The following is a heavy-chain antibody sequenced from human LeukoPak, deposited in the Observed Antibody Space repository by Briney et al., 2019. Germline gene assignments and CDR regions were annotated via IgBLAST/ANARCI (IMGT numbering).Heavy chain of an antibody. Sequence: GGSLRLSCAASGFTFDDYDMHWVRQAPGKGLEWVSGISWNSDSIGYADSVKGRFTISRDNAKNSLYLQMNSLRAEDTALYYCAKAIGRYYASGSYYAFDIWGQGTMVTVSS. D-gene: IGHD3-10*01. CDR2: ISWNSDSI. V-gene: IGHV3-9*01. CDR1: GFTFDDYD. CDR3: AKAIGRYYASGSYYAFDI. J-gene: IGHJ3*02.